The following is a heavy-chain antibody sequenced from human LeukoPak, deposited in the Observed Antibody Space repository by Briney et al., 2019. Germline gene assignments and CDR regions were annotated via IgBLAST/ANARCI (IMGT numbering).Heavy chain of an antibody. J-gene: IGHJ4*02. CDR1: GFTFSSYA. CDR3: ARGGGIGELSLSY. V-gene: IGHV3-30*04. Sequence: GGSLRLSCAASGFTFSSYAMHWVRQAPGKGLEWVAVISYDGSNKYYADSVKGRFTISRDNSKNTLYLQMNSLRAEDTAVYYCARGGGIGELSLSYWGQGTLVTVSS. D-gene: IGHD3-16*02. CDR2: ISYDGSNK.